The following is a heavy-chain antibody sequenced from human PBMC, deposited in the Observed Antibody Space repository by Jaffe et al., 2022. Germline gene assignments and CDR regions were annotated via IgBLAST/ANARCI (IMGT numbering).Heavy chain of an antibody. CDR3: ARHRAHCSRTRCYESVDAFDM. CDR2: IHYGGSI. Sequence: QLQLQESGPGLVKSSETLSLTCTVSGGSISSSNYYWGWIRQPPGKGLEWIGSIHYGGSIYYNPSLKSRVTMSVDTVLNQFSLELTSVTAADTAVFYCARHRAHCSRTRCYESVDAFDMWGQGTMVTVSS. J-gene: IGHJ3*02. CDR1: GGSISSSNYY. V-gene: IGHV4-39*01. D-gene: IGHD2-2*01.